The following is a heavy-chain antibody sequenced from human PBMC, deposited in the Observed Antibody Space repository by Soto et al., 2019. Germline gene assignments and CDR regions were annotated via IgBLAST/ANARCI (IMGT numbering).Heavy chain of an antibody. V-gene: IGHV3-7*04. CDR1: GFIFSSSW. CDR2: INPDGGVT. J-gene: IGHJ3*02. Sequence: PGGSLRLSCAASGFIFSSSWMSWVRLTPGKGPEFVANINPDGGVTNHVGSVKGRFSISRDNAQNSVYLQMNNLRPEDSAVYYCARDPLRSAFDIWGQGTTVTVSS. CDR3: ARDPLRSAFDI.